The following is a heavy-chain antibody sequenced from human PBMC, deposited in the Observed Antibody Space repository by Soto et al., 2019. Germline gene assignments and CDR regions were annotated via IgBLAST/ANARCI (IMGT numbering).Heavy chain of an antibody. CDR1: GYSFSTYW. J-gene: IGHJ6*02. Sequence: GESLKISCKASGYSFSTYWIGWVRQMPGKGLEWMGIIYPGDSDTKYSPSLQGQVTISADTSISTAYLQWSSLKASDTAMYYCARHSIPGVDYYYGMDVWGQGTTVTVSS. D-gene: IGHD2-2*02. CDR3: ARHSIPGVDYYYGMDV. CDR2: IYPGDSDT. V-gene: IGHV5-51*01.